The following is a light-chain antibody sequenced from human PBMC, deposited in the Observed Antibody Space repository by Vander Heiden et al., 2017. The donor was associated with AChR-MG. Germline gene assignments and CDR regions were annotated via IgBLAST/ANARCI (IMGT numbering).Light chain of an antibody. J-gene: IGKJ2*01. Sequence: EIVMTQSPATLSVSPGERATLSCRASQSVSSTLAWYPQTPGHATRLLIYGASTRATGIPARSTGSGYGTEFTLTISILQSEDLAVYYCQQDNNWPLYTFGQRTKLEIK. CDR2: GAS. CDR3: QQDNNWPLYT. CDR1: QSVSST. V-gene: IGKV3-15*01.